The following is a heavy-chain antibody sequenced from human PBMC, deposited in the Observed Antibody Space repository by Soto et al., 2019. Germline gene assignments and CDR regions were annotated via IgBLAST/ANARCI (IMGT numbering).Heavy chain of an antibody. CDR3: VKGIAVAGTTDRDAFDI. D-gene: IGHD6-19*01. V-gene: IGHV3-64D*06. CDR2: ISSNGGST. J-gene: IGHJ3*02. CDR1: GFTFSSYA. Sequence: SGGSLRLSCSASGFTFSSYAMHWVRQAPGKGLEYVSAISSNGGSTYYADSVKGRFTISRDNSKNTLYLQMSSLRAEDTAVYYCVKGIAVAGTTDRDAFDIWGQGTMVTV.